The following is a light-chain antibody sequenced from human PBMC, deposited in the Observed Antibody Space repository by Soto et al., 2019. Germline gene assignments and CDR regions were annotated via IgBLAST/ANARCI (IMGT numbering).Light chain of an antibody. CDR2: DAS. J-gene: IGKJ5*01. Sequence: IVMTQSPATLSVSPGERATLSCRASQSVNKAYLAWYQQKPGQAPRLLIYDASNRATGIPVRFSGSGSGTDFTLTISSLEPEDFALYYCQQRNNWPITFGQGTRLEI. CDR1: QSVNKAY. V-gene: IGKV3-11*01. CDR3: QQRNNWPIT.